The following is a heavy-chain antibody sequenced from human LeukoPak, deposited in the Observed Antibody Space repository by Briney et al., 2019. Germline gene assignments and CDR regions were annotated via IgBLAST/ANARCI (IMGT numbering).Heavy chain of an antibody. D-gene: IGHD3-3*01. V-gene: IGHV6-1*01. J-gene: IGHJ5*02. CDR1: GDSVSSNSAA. CDR2: TYYRSKWYN. Sequence: SQTLSLTCAISGDSVSSNSAAWNWIRQSPSRGLEWLGRTYYRSKWYNDYAVSVKSRITINPDTSKNQFSLQLNSVTPEDTAVYYCARGGYYDFWSGYSNWFDPWGPGTLVTVSS. CDR3: ARGGYYDFWSGYSNWFDP.